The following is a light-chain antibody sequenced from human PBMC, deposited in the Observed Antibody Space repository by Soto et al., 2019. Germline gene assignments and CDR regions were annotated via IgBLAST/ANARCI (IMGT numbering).Light chain of an antibody. V-gene: IGKV4-1*01. Sequence: DIVMTQSPDSLAVSLGERATINCKSSQSVLYSSNNKNYLAWYQQKPGQPPKLLIYWASTRESGVPDRFSGSGSGTDFPLPLSSLQAEDVAVYYCQQYYSTPLTFGGGTKVEIK. CDR1: QSVLYSSNNKNY. J-gene: IGKJ4*01. CDR2: WAS. CDR3: QQYYSTPLT.